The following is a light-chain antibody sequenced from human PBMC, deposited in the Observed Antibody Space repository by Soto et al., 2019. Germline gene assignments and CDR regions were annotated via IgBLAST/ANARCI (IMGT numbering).Light chain of an antibody. CDR2: GAS. CDR3: QQYNNWART. V-gene: IGKV3-15*01. J-gene: IGKJ1*01. CDR1: QSVSSN. Sequence: EIVMTQSAATLSGSPGEKSTLSCRASQSVSSNLAWYQQKPGQAPTLLIYGASTRATGIPAGFSGSGSGTAFTLTISSLQSEDFAVYYCQQYNNWARTFGQGTKVDSK.